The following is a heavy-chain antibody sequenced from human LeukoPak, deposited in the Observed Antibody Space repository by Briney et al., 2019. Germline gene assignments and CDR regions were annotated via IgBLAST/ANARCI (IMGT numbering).Heavy chain of an antibody. CDR3: ARVPGYN. CDR2: IYSGVST. V-gene: IGHV3-53*01. D-gene: IGHD1-1*01. Sequence: GGSLRLSCAASGVTVSNNYMSWGRQAPGKGLEWVSVIYSGVSTYYADSVKGRFTISRDNSKNTLYLQMNSLKAEDPAVYYCARVPGYNWGQGTLVTVSS. J-gene: IGHJ4*02. CDR1: GVTVSNNY.